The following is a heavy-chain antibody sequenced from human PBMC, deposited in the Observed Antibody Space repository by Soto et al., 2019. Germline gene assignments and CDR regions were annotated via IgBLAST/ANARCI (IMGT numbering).Heavy chain of an antibody. J-gene: IGHJ4*01. D-gene: IGHD3-16*02. CDR3: ARGTTFGGVIVFDY. CDR2: IYYSGST. Sequence: SETLSLTCTVSGVSLSTYYWSWIRQPPGKGPEWIGYIYYSGSTNYNPSLKSRLTISVDTSKKQFSLKLSSVTAADTAVYYCARGTTFGGVIVFDYWGHGTLVTVSS. CDR1: GVSLSTYY. V-gene: IGHV4-59*01.